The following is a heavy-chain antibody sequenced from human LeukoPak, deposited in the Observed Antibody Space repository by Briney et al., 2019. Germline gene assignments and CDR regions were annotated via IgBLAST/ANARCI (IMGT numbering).Heavy chain of an antibody. Sequence: GGSLRLSCSASGFSFSSCSMNWVRQAPGKGLEWVSSISSSSTYIYYADSVKGRFTISIDNAKNSLYLQMNSLRAEDTAVYYCARESHARIWYYGMDVWGQGTTVTVSS. D-gene: IGHD1-14*01. CDR3: ARESHARIWYYGMDV. V-gene: IGHV3-21*01. J-gene: IGHJ6*02. CDR2: ISSSSTYI. CDR1: GFSFSSCS.